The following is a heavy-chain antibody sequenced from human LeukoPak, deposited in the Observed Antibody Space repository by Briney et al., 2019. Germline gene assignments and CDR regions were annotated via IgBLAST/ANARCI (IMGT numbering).Heavy chain of an antibody. D-gene: IGHD3-10*01. CDR1: GFTFRSYA. CDR3: AKVPHYYYGSGSFQFDY. CDR2: ISGSGGSGGST. J-gene: IGHJ4*02. V-gene: IGHV3-23*01. Sequence: GGSLRLSCGASGFTFRSYAMSWVRQAPGKGLEWVSAISGSGGSGGSTDYADSVKGRFTVSRDNSKNTLYLQMNSLRAEDTAVYYCAKVPHYYYGSGSFQFDYWGQGTLVAVSS.